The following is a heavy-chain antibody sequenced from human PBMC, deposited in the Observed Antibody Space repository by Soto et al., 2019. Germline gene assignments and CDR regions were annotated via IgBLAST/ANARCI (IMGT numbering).Heavy chain of an antibody. D-gene: IGHD2-15*01. Sequence: GASVKESCKASGGTFSSYAISWVRQAPGKELAWMGGIIPIFGTANLAQQFQGRVTIIAHKSTSTAYMELSSLRSEDTAVYYCSICSLVRGGRPYGSDVWSEQTTATVTS. J-gene: IGHJ6*04. CDR2: IIPIFGTA. CDR1: GGTFSSYA. CDR3: SICSLVRGGRPYGSDV. V-gene: IGHV1-69*06.